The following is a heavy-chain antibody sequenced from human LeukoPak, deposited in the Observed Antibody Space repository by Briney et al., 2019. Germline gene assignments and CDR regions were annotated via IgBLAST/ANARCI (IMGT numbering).Heavy chain of an antibody. CDR1: GYTFTSYY. D-gene: IGHD1-26*01. Sequence: ASVKVSCKASGYTFTSYYMHWVRQAPGQGLEWMGWMNPNSGNTGYAQKFQGRVTMTRNTSISTAYMELSSLRSEDTAVYYCATGIVPYDYWGQGTLVTVSS. CDR2: MNPNSGNT. J-gene: IGHJ4*02. CDR3: ATGIVPYDY. V-gene: IGHV1-8*02.